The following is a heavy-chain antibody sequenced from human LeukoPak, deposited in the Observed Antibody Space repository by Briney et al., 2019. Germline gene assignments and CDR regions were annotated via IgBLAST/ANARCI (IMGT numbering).Heavy chain of an antibody. V-gene: IGHV1-8*03. D-gene: IGHD6-13*01. Sequence: ASVKVSCKASGYTFTSYDINWVRQATGQGLEGMGWMNPNSGNTGYAQKFQGRVTITRNTSISTAYMELRSLRSDDTAVYYCARAGGSSSWYGRVVYYMDVWGKGTTVTVSS. CDR3: ARAGGSSSWYGRVVYYMDV. CDR2: MNPNSGNT. CDR1: GYTFTSYD. J-gene: IGHJ6*03.